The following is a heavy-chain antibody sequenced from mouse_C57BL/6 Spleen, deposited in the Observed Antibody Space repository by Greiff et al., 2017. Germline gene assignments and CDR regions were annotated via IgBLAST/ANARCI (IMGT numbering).Heavy chain of an antibody. J-gene: IGHJ4*01. CDR2: INPSSGYT. V-gene: IGHV1-7*01. CDR1: GYTFTSYW. Sequence: VQLQQSGAELAKPGASVKLSCKASGYTFTSYWMPWVKQRPGQGLEWIGYINPSSGYTKYNQKFKDKATVTADKSSSTAYMQLSSLTYEDSAVYYCARSRDYDGAMDYWGQGTSVTVSS. D-gene: IGHD2-4*01. CDR3: ARSRDYDGAMDY.